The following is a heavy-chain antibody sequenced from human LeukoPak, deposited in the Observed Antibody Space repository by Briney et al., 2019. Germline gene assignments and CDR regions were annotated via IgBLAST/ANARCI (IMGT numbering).Heavy chain of an antibody. Sequence: SETLSLTCTVSGGSISSYYWSWIRQPPGKGLEWIGYIYYSGSTNYNPSLKSRVTISVDTSKNHFSLKLSSVTAADTAVYYCARDYGDYVMRAFDIWGQGTMVTVSS. CDR1: GGSISSYY. J-gene: IGHJ3*02. D-gene: IGHD4-17*01. V-gene: IGHV4-59*01. CDR2: IYYSGST. CDR3: ARDYGDYVMRAFDI.